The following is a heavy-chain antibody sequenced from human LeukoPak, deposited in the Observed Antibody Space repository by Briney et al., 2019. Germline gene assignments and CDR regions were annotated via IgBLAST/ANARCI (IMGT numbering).Heavy chain of an antibody. Sequence: GSLRLSCAASGFTLSGYWMSWIRQPPGKGLEWIGSIYYSGSTYYNPSLKSRVTISVDTSKNQFSLKLSSVTAADTAVYYCARLMIVVVITTDWGQGTLVTVSS. CDR2: IYYSGST. CDR1: GFTLSGYW. CDR3: ARLMIVVVITTD. V-gene: IGHV4-39*01. D-gene: IGHD3-22*01. J-gene: IGHJ4*02.